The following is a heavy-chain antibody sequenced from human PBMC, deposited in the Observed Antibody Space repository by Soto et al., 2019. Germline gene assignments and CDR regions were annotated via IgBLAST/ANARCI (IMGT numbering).Heavy chain of an antibody. V-gene: IGHV1-18*01. D-gene: IGHD1-26*01. J-gene: IGHJ3*02. CDR3: ARGTIVGATGIGAFDI. Sequence: QVQLVQSGAEVKKPGASVKVSCKASGYTFTSYGISWVRQAPGQGLEWMGWISAYNGNTNYAQKLQGRVTMTTDTXTXXAYMELRSLRSDDTAVYYCARGTIVGATGIGAFDIWGQGTMVTVSS. CDR1: GYTFTSYG. CDR2: ISAYNGNT.